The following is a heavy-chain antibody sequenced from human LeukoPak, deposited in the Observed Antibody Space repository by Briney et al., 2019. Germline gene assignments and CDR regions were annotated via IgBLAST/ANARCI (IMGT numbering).Heavy chain of an antibody. CDR1: GYTFTGYY. CDR3: ARVEGLTATVTD. CDR2: INPNSGGT. V-gene: IGHV1-2*06. D-gene: IGHD5-18*01. J-gene: IGHJ4*02. Sequence: ASVKVSCKASGYTFTGYYMHWVRQAPGQGLEWMGRINPNSGGTNYAQKFQGRVTMTRDTSISTAYMELSRLRSEDTAVYYCARVEGLTATVTDWGQGTLVTVSS.